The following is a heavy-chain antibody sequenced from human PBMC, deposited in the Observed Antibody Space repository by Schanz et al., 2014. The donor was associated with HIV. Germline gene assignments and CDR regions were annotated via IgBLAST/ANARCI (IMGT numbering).Heavy chain of an antibody. V-gene: IGHV3-21*04. Sequence: EVQLLESGGGLVQPGGSLRLSCAVSGFTFSSYSMNWVRQAPGKGLEWVSSISSSSSDIYYTDSVKGRFTVSRDNAKNSLYLQMKSLRVEDTAVYYCARDTVRGVKDSMDVWGQGTTVTVSS. CDR3: ARDTVRGVKDSMDV. D-gene: IGHD3-10*01. CDR2: ISSSSSDI. J-gene: IGHJ6*02. CDR1: GFTFSSYS.